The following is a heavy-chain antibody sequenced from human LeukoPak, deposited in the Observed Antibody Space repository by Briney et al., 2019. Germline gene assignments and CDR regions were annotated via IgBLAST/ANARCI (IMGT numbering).Heavy chain of an antibody. CDR1: GFTVSSNY. CDR2: IYSGGST. Sequence: GGSLRLSCAASGFTVSSNYMSWVRQAPGKGLEWVSVIYSGGSTYYADSVKGRFTISRDNSKNTLYLQMNSLRAEDTAVYYCARDLNYYYYGMDVWGQGTTVTVSS. CDR3: ARDLNYYYYGMDV. J-gene: IGHJ6*02. V-gene: IGHV3-66*01.